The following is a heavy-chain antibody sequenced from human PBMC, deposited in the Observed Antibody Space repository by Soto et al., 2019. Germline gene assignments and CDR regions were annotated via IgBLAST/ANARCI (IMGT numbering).Heavy chain of an antibody. J-gene: IGHJ4*02. CDR1: GGSISSGGYY. V-gene: IGHV4-31*03. D-gene: IGHD1-26*01. Sequence: PSETLSLTCTVSGGSISSGGYYWSWIRQHPGKGLEWIGYIYYSGSTYYNPSLKSRVTISVDTSKNQFSLKLSSVTAADTAAYYCARNRATHFDYWGQGTLVTVPS. CDR3: ARNRATHFDY. CDR2: IYYSGST.